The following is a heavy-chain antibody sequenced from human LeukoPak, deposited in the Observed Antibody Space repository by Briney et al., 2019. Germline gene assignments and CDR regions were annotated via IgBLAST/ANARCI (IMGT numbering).Heavy chain of an antibody. J-gene: IGHJ4*02. Sequence: GGSLRLSCAASGFTFSSYAMSWVRQAPGKGLEWVSAISGSGGSTYYADSVKGRSTISRDNSKNTLYLQMNSLRAEDTAVYYCAKDQDVERRWLYSDFDYWGQGTLVTVSS. CDR1: GFTFSSYA. CDR2: ISGSGGST. CDR3: AKDQDVERRWLYSDFDY. D-gene: IGHD2-2*02. V-gene: IGHV3-23*01.